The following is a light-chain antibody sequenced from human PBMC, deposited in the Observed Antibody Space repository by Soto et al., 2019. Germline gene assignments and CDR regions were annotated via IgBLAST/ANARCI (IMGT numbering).Light chain of an antibody. CDR3: QQLNSYPVT. V-gene: IGKV1-9*01. Sequence: DIQLTQSPSFLSASVGDRVTITCRASQGISSYLAWYQQKPGKAPNLLIYAASTLQRGVPSSFSGSGSGTEFTLTISSLQPEDFATYYCQQLNSYPVTFGQGTRLESK. CDR2: AAS. CDR1: QGISSY. J-gene: IGKJ5*01.